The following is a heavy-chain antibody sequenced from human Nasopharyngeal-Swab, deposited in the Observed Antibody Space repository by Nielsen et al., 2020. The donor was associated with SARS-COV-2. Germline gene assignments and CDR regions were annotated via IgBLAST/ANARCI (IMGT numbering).Heavy chain of an antibody. V-gene: IGHV3-43*02. J-gene: IGHJ4*02. Sequence: GESLKISCAASGFTFDDYAMHWVRQAPGKGLEWVSLISGDGGSTYYADSVKGRFTISRDNAKNTLYLQMNSLRAEDTAVYYCARDSPVYCSSTSCYLDWGQGTLVTVSS. CDR3: ARDSPVYCSSTSCYLD. D-gene: IGHD2-2*01. CDR2: ISGDGGST. CDR1: GFTFDDYA.